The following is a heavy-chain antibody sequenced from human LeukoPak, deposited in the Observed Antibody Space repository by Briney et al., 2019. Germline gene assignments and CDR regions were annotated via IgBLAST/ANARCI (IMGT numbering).Heavy chain of an antibody. Sequence: SETLSLTCTVSGYSINSGFYWGWIRQPPGKGLEWIGEINHSGSTNYNPSLKSRVTISVDTSKNQFSLKLSSVTAADTAVYYCTTSRGSRYGYRALELPPTPVDWGQGTLVTVSP. CDR3: TTSRGSRYGYRALELPPTPVD. CDR2: INHSGST. V-gene: IGHV4-38-2*02. J-gene: IGHJ4*02. D-gene: IGHD5-18*01. CDR1: GYSINSGFY.